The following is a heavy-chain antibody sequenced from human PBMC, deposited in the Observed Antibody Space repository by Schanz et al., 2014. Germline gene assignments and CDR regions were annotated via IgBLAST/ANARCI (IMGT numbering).Heavy chain of an antibody. D-gene: IGHD6-19*01. CDR2: ISGSGSST. J-gene: IGHJ4*02. Sequence: QVQLVESGGGLVKPGGSLRLSCAASGFTFSDYYMSWIRQAPGKGLEWVSAISGSGSSTYYADSVKGRFTISRDNAKNSLYLQMNSLRADDSAIYYCAKDHPSSGWPAFDVWGQGTQVTVSS. CDR3: AKDHPSSGWPAFDV. CDR1: GFTFSDYY. V-gene: IGHV3-11*01.